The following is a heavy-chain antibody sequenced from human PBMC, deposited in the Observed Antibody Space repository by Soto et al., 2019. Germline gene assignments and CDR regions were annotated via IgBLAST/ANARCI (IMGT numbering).Heavy chain of an antibody. CDR1: GGSISSSSYY. CDR3: AKTVDIGYDYSTRYYFDY. J-gene: IGHJ4*02. Sequence: SETLSLTCSVSGGSISSSSYYWGWIRQPPGKGLEWIGSIYYSGSTYYNPSLKSRVTISVDSSKNQFSLKLSSVTAADTAVYYCAKTVDIGYDYSTRYYFDYWGQGTLVTVSS. D-gene: IGHD4-4*01. V-gene: IGHV4-39*01. CDR2: IYYSGST.